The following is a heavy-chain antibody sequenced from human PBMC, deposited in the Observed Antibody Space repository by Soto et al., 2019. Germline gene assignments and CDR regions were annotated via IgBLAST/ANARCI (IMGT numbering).Heavy chain of an antibody. Sequence: GGSLRLSCAASGFTFSSYWMHWVRQAPGKGLVWVSRINSDGSSTSYADSVKGRFTISRDNAKNTLYLQMNSLRAEDTAVYYCARSSVTTMFDYWGQGTLVTVSS. D-gene: IGHD4-17*01. V-gene: IGHV3-74*01. CDR2: INSDGSST. J-gene: IGHJ4*02. CDR3: ARSSVTTMFDY. CDR1: GFTFSSYW.